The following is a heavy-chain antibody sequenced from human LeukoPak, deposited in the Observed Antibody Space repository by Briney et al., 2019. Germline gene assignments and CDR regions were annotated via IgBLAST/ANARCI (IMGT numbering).Heavy chain of an antibody. D-gene: IGHD6-19*01. CDR2: IMQDGSEK. J-gene: IGHJ6*03. CDR1: GFTSSTYW. Sequence: GSLRLSCAAAGFTSSTYWTSWVRQAPGKGLEWVANIMQDGSEKDYVDSVKGRFTISRDNAKTPLYLQRNSRRAEDTAVYYCARDAGNSSGWYGLWRSDYDMDVWGKGTTVTVSS. V-gene: IGHV3-7*01. CDR3: ARDAGNSSGWYGLWRSDYDMDV.